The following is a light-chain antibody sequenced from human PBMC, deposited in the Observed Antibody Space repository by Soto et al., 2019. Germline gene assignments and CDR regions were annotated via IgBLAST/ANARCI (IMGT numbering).Light chain of an antibody. CDR3: SSYAGYSNLV. Sequence: QSALTQPPSESGSPGQSVTISCTGTSSDVGDYNYVSWYQQHPGKAPKLMIYEVNKRPSGVPDRFSGSKSGNTASLTVSGLQAEDEADYYCSSYAGYSNLVFGGGTKVTVL. J-gene: IGLJ2*01. V-gene: IGLV2-8*01. CDR1: SSDVGDYNY. CDR2: EVN.